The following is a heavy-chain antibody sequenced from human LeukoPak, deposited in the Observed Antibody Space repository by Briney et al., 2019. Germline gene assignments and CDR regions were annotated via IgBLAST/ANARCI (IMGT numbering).Heavy chain of an antibody. Sequence: ASVKVSCKASGYTFTSYGISWVRQAPGQGLEWMGGIIPVFGTANYAQKFQGRVTITADESTSTAYMELSSLRSDDTAVYFCARDRTTYYEPWGQGTLVAVSS. D-gene: IGHD3-22*01. CDR2: IIPVFGTA. J-gene: IGHJ4*02. V-gene: IGHV1-69*13. CDR3: ARDRTTYYEP. CDR1: GYTFTSYG.